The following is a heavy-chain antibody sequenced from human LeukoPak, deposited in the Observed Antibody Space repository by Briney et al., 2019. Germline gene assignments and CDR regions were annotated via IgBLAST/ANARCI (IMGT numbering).Heavy chain of an antibody. V-gene: IGHV4-4*09. CDR2: IYTSGST. D-gene: IGHD3-9*01. CDR3: ARYKSDYDILTGYYRTFDY. CDR1: GGSISSYY. J-gene: IGHJ4*02. Sequence: SETLSLTCTVSGGSISSYYWSWIRQPPGKGLEWIGYIYTSGSTNYNPSLKSRVTISVDTSKNQFSLKLSSVTAADTAVYYCARYKSDYDILTGYYRTFDYWGQGTLVTVSS.